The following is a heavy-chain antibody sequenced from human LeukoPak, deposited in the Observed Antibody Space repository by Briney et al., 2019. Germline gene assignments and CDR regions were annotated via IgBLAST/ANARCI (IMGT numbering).Heavy chain of an antibody. CDR2: IIPILGIA. J-gene: IGHJ4*02. D-gene: IGHD3-10*01. CDR3: ARADYYGSGSYHYFDY. Sequence: SVKVSCKASGGTFSSYAISWVRQAPGQGLEWMGRIIPILGIANYAQKFQGRVTITADKSTSTAYMELSSLRSEDTAVYYCARADYYGSGSYHYFDYWGQGTLVTVSS. V-gene: IGHV1-69*04. CDR1: GGTFSSYA.